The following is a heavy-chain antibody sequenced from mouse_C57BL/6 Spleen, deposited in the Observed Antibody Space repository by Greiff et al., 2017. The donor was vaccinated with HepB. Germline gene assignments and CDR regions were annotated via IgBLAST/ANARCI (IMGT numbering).Heavy chain of an antibody. V-gene: IGHV1-64*01. Sequence: VQLQQPGAELVKPGASVKLSCKASGSTFTSYWMHWVKQRPGQGLEWIGMIHPNSGSTNYNEKFKSKATLTVDKSSSKAYMQLSSLTSEDSSVYYCASNYYAMDYWGQGTSVTVSS. CDR1: GSTFTSYW. J-gene: IGHJ4*01. CDR3: ASNYYAMDY. CDR2: IHPNSGST.